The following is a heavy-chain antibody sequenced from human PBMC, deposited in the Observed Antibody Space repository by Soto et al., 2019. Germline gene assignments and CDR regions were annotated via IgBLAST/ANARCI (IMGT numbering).Heavy chain of an antibody. CDR1: GYTFSNFA. V-gene: IGHV1-3*01. Sequence: GASVKVSCKASGYTFSNFAMHWVRQAPGQRLEWMGWINAGNWNTKYSQKFQGRVTITRDTSASTAYMELSSLRSEDTAGYYCALETLDMVATSPYGMDVWGQGTTFTVSS. J-gene: IGHJ6*02. CDR3: ALETLDMVATSPYGMDV. CDR2: INAGNWNT. D-gene: IGHD5-12*01.